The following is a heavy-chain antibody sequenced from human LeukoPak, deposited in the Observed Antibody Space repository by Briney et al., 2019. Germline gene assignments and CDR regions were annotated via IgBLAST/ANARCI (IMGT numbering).Heavy chain of an antibody. CDR2: IRYDGSNK. Sequence: GGPLRLSCAASGFTFSSYGMHWVRQAPGKGLEWVAFIRYDGSNKYYADSVKGRFTISRDNSKNTLYLQMNSLRAEDTAVYYCAKSSGVGATDWYFDLWGRGTLVTVSS. D-gene: IGHD1-26*01. J-gene: IGHJ2*01. CDR1: GFTFSSYG. CDR3: AKSSGVGATDWYFDL. V-gene: IGHV3-30*02.